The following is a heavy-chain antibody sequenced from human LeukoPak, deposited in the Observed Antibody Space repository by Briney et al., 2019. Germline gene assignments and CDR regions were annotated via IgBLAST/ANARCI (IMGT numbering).Heavy chain of an antibody. CDR1: GFTFSSYG. CDR3: AKDRARFDY. J-gene: IGHJ4*02. V-gene: IGHV3-30*18. Sequence: GGSLRLSCAASGFTFSSYGTHWVRQAPGKGLEWVAVISYDGSNKYYADSVKGRFTISRDNSKNTLYLQMNSLRAEDTAVYYCAKDRARFDYWGQGTLVTVSS. CDR2: ISYDGSNK.